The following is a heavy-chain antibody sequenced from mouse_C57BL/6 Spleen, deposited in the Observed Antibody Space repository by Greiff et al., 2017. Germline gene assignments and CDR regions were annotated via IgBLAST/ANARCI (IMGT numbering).Heavy chain of an antibody. CDR2: ISYDGSN. J-gene: IGHJ2*01. CDR1: GYSFTSGYY. Sequence: DVQLQESGPGLVKPSQSLSLTCSVTGYSFTSGYYWNWIRQFPGNKLEWLGYISYDGSNNYNPSLKNRIPITRDTTKNQFFLELNSVTTEDTATYYCAREGEYFDYWGQGTTLTVSS. V-gene: IGHV3-6*01. CDR3: AREGEYFDY.